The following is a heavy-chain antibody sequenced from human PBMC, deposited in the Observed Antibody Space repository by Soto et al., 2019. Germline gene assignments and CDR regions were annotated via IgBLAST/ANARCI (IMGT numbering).Heavy chain of an antibody. CDR2: IYLNGGS. CDR3: AKGSTVREYYDGMDV. Sequence: SETLSLTCTVSGGSISGYYWSWIRQPAGKGLEWIGRIYLNGGSNYNPSLKSRVTMSVDMSKNQFSLNLSSVTAADTAMYYCAKGSTVREYYDGMDVWGQGTTVTVS. D-gene: IGHD4-17*01. J-gene: IGHJ6*02. CDR1: GGSISGYY. V-gene: IGHV4-4*07.